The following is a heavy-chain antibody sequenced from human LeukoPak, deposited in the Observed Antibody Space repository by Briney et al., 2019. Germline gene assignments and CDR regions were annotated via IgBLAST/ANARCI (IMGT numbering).Heavy chain of an antibody. CDR3: ARALDILTGYYNFDY. CDR2: ISSSSTI. Sequence: GGSLRLSCAASGFTFSSYSMNWVRQAPGKGLEWVSYISSSSTIYYADSVKGRFTISRDNAKNSLYLQMNSLRAEDTAVYYCARALDILTGYYNFDYWGQGTLVSVSS. V-gene: IGHV3-48*04. CDR1: GFTFSSYS. J-gene: IGHJ4*02. D-gene: IGHD3-9*01.